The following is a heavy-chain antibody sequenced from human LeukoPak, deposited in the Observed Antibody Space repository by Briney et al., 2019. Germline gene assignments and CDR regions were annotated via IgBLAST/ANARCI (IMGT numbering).Heavy chain of an antibody. CDR1: GFTFSSFG. D-gene: IGHD6-13*01. CDR2: IRYDGSDK. Sequence: PGGSLRLSCEASGFTFSSFGMHWVRQAPGKGLEWVAFIRYDGSDKYYGDSVKGRFAISRDNSSNTLFLQMNSLRAEDTSTYYCASATFSNWFYFDQWGQGTLVTVSS. CDR3: ASATFSNWFYFDQ. V-gene: IGHV3-30*02. J-gene: IGHJ4*02.